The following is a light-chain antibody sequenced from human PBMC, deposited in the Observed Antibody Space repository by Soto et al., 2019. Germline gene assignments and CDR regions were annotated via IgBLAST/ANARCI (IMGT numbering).Light chain of an antibody. CDR3: MQAIHAPRT. J-gene: IGKJ1*01. CDR2: LGS. CDR1: QSLLHSNGNIY. Sequence: DIVLTQSPLSLPVTPGEPASISCRSSQSLLHSNGNIYLDWYLQKPGQSPQLLIYLGSIRASGVPDRFSDSGSGTDFTLKITRVEAEDVGVYYCMQAIHAPRTFGLGTKVEIK. V-gene: IGKV2-28*01.